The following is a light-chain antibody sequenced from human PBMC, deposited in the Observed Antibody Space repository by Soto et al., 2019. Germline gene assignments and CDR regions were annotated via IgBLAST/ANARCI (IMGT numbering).Light chain of an antibody. V-gene: IGKV3-15*01. CDR3: QHYNNWPLT. CDR1: QSVSST. CDR2: GAS. Sequence: EIVMAQSPATLSVSPGERATLSCRASQSVSSTLAWYQQKPGQAPWLLIYGASTRATGVPARFSGSGSGTEFTRTISSLQSEDFAVYYCQHYNNWPLTFGGGTKVEI. J-gene: IGKJ4*01.